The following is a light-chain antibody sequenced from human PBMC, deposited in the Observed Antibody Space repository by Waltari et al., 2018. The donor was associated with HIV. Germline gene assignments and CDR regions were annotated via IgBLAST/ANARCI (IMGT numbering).Light chain of an antibody. CDR2: GVS. V-gene: IGLV2-14*01. CDR3: SAYTSSSTLAV. J-gene: IGLJ2*01. Sequence: QPALTQPASVSGSPGQSITISCTGTSSDIGGYDYVSWYQQHPGKAPKLMIYGVSSRPSRGSNRFSGSRPGTPASLTISGLQAADEADYSCSAYTSSSTLAVFGGGTKLTVL. CDR1: SSDIGGYDY.